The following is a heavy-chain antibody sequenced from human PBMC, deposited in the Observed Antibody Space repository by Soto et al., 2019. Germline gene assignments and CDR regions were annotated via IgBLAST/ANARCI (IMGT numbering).Heavy chain of an antibody. CDR3: ARVSYYGSGGYYFPFDY. D-gene: IGHD3-10*01. Sequence: QVQLVQSGADVKKPGASVKVSCEASGYTFTGYYLHWVRQAPGQGLEWMGVIITNGGSTKYAQEFRGRVTMTRDMSTQTVYMELSNLRSDDTAVYYCARVSYYGSGGYYFPFDYWGQGTLVTVS. CDR2: IITNGGST. CDR1: GYTFTGYY. V-gene: IGHV1-46*03. J-gene: IGHJ4*02.